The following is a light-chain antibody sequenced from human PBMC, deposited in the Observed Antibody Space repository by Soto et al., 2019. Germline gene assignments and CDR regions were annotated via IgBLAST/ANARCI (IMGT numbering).Light chain of an antibody. CDR3: QQNYSTRT. CDR1: QSISSY. V-gene: IGKV1-39*01. Sequence: DIQMTQSPSSLSASVGDRVTITCRARQSISSYLNWYQQKPGKAPKLLIYAASSLQSGVPSRFSVSGSGTDFTLTISSLQPEDFATYYCQQNYSTRTFGQGTKVEIK. CDR2: AAS. J-gene: IGKJ1*01.